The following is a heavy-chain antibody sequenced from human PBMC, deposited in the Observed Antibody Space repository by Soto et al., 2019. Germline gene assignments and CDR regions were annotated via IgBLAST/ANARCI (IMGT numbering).Heavy chain of an antibody. D-gene: IGHD1-26*01. CDR3: AGSSDDGREN. Sequence: PGGSLRLSCSGSGFTFSRYSLMWFRQAPGKGLEYVSTINSIGDNTWYAGSVKGRFTTSRDNSMNTVYLQMSSLRSEDTSVYYCAGSSDDGRENWGQGTLVTVSS. J-gene: IGHJ4*02. CDR2: INSIGDNT. V-gene: IGHV3-64D*08. CDR1: GFTFSRYS.